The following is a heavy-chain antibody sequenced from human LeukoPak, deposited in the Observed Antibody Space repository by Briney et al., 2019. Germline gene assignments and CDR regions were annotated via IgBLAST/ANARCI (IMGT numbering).Heavy chain of an antibody. CDR2: IYSGGST. CDR1: GFTVSSNY. J-gene: IGHJ4*02. D-gene: IGHD2-15*01. CDR3: AREYCSGGRCQYYFDY. V-gene: IGHV3-66*02. Sequence: PGGSLRLSCAASGFTVSSNYMSWVRQAPGKGLEWVSVIYSGGSTYYADSVKGRFTISRDNSKNTLYLQMGSLRAEDMAVYYCAREYCSGGRCQYYFDYWGQGTLVTVSS.